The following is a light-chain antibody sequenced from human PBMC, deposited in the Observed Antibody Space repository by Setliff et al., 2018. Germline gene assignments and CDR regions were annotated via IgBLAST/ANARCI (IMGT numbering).Light chain of an antibody. CDR2: GNS. CDR3: SIHRSRGYV. Sequence: QSVLTQPPSVSGAPGQRVTISCTGSSSNIGAGYDVHWYQQLPGTAPKLLIYGNSNRPSGVPDRFSGSKSGTSASLAITGLQAEDEADYYCSIHRSRGYVFGTGTKVTVL. V-gene: IGLV1-40*01. CDR1: SSNIGAGYD. J-gene: IGLJ1*01.